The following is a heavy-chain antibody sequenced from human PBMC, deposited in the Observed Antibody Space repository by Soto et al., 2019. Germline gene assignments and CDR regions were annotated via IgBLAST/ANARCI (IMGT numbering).Heavy chain of an antibody. CDR2: ISSSSSYI. V-gene: IGHV3-21*01. Sequence: GGSLRLSCAASGFTFSSYSMNWVRQAPGKGLEWVSSISSSSSYIYYADSVKGRFTISRDNAKNSLYLQMNSLRAEDTAVYYCARVGDYGDYWGVLHLYYFDYWGQGTLVTVSS. J-gene: IGHJ4*02. CDR3: ARVGDYGDYWGVLHLYYFDY. D-gene: IGHD4-17*01. CDR1: GFTFSSYS.